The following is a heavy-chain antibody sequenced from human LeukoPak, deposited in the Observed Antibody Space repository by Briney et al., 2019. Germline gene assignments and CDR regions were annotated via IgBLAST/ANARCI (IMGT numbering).Heavy chain of an antibody. J-gene: IGHJ4*02. CDR3: ARHARDYSNYFDY. CDR2: IYYSGST. Sequence: KPSETLSLTCTVSGGSISSSSYYWGWIRQPPGKGLEWIGSIYYSGSTYYNPSLKSRVTISVDTSKNQFSLKLSSVTAADTAVYYCARHARDYSNYFDYWGQGTLVTVSS. V-gene: IGHV4-39*01. CDR1: GGSISSSSYY. D-gene: IGHD4-11*01.